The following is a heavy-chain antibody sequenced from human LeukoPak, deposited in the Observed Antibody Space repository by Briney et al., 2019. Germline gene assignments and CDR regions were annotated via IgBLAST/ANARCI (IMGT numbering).Heavy chain of an antibody. Sequence: GRSLRLSCAASGFTFSFYAMHWVRQAPGKGLEWVAFIRYDESSKYYADSVQGRFTISRDNSKNTLYLQMNTLRTEDTAVYYCAKNSAPLNYGDFEYYFDHWDQGTLVTVSS. D-gene: IGHD4-17*01. CDR2: IRYDESSK. CDR3: AKNSAPLNYGDFEYYFDH. V-gene: IGHV3-30*04. J-gene: IGHJ4*02. CDR1: GFTFSFYA.